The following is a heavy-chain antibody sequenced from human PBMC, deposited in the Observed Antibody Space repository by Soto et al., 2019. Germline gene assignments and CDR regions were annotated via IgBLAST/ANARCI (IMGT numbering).Heavy chain of an antibody. CDR1: GFTFSSYS. CDR3: AKDLAYSSSSGGFDY. D-gene: IGHD6-6*01. CDR2: ISGSGGST. V-gene: IGHV3-23*01. J-gene: IGHJ4*02. Sequence: PGGSLRLSCAASGFTFSSYSMSWVRQAPGKGLEWVSAISGSGGSTYYADSVKGRFTISRDNSKNTLYLQMNSLRAEDTAVYYCAKDLAYSSSSGGFDYWGEGTLVTVSS.